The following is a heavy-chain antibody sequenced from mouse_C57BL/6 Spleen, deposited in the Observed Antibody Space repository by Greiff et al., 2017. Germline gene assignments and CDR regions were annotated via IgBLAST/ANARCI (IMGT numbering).Heavy chain of an antibody. Sequence: VKLQQPGTELVKPGASVKLSCKASGYTFTSYWMHWVKQRPGQGLEWIGNINPSNGGTNYNEKFKSKATLTVDKSSSTAYMQLSSLTSEDSAVYYCARSPITTVVAMDYWGQGTSVTVSS. CDR3: ARSPITTVVAMDY. D-gene: IGHD1-1*01. J-gene: IGHJ4*01. V-gene: IGHV1-53*01. CDR2: INPSNGGT. CDR1: GYTFTSYW.